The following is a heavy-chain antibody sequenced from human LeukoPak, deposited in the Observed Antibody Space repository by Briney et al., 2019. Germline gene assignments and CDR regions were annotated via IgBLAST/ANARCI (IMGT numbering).Heavy chain of an antibody. CDR2: IIGSGRTT. D-gene: IGHD3-22*01. V-gene: IGHV3-23*01. CDR1: GFTFRSFA. CDR3: AKRGVVIRVILVGFHKEAYYFDS. J-gene: IGHJ4*02. Sequence: GGSLRLSCAASGFTFRSFAMSWVRQAPGKGLEWVSGIIGSGRTTFYADSVKGRFTISRDNPKNTLYLQMNSLRAEDTAVYFCAKRGVVIRVILVGFHKEAYYFDSWGQGALVTVSS.